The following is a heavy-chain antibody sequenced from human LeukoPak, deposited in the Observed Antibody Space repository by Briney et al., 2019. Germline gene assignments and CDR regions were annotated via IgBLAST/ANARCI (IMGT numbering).Heavy chain of an antibody. CDR2: IYHSGST. CDR1: GGSISSGGYY. J-gene: IGHJ4*02. Sequence: SQTLSLTCTVSGGSISSGGYYWSWIRQPPGKGLEWIGYIYHSGSTYYNPSLKSRVTISVDRSKNQFSLKLSSVTAADTAVYYCARDFGSYLGQFDYWGQGTLVTVSS. D-gene: IGHD1-26*01. CDR3: ARDFGSYLGQFDY. V-gene: IGHV4-30-2*01.